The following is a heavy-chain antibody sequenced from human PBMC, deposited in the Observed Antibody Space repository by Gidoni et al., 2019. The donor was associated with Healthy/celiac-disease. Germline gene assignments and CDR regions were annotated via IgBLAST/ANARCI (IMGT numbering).Heavy chain of an antibody. Sequence: EVQLVESGGGLVKTGGSFRSSRAAFGFTFLNAWMNWVRQAPGKGLEWVGRIKSTTDGGTTDYAAPVKGRFTISRDDSKNTLYLQMNSLKTEDTAVYYCTTVWFGEPSTGLDPWGQGTLVTVSS. CDR3: TTVWFGEPSTGLDP. D-gene: IGHD3-10*01. CDR1: GFTFLNAW. J-gene: IGHJ5*02. V-gene: IGHV3-15*07. CDR2: IKSTTDGGTT.